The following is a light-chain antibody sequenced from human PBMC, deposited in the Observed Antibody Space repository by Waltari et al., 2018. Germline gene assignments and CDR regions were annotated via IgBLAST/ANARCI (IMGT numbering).Light chain of an antibody. Sequence: QSALTQPASVSGSPGQSITISCTGTSSDVGSYNLVSWYQQHPGKAPKLMIYEGSKRPSGVSNRFSCYKSGNTASLTISGLQAEDEADYYCCSYAGSSTFWVFGXXTXLTVL. CDR1: SSDVGSYNL. V-gene: IGLV2-23*01. CDR3: CSYAGSSTFWV. J-gene: IGLJ3*02. CDR2: EGS.